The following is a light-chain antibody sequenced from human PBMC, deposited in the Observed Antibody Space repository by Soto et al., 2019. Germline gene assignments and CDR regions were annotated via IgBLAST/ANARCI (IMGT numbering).Light chain of an antibody. J-gene: IGKJ1*01. V-gene: IGKV3-20*01. CDR1: QSVSSSY. CDR3: QQYGSSPPSWT. CDR2: GAS. Sequence: ETVLTQSPGTLSLSPGERATLSCRASQSVSSSYLAWYQQKPGQAPRLLIYGASTGATGIPDRFSGSGSGTDFPLTISRLEPEDFAVYYCQQYGSSPPSWTFGQGTKVEIK.